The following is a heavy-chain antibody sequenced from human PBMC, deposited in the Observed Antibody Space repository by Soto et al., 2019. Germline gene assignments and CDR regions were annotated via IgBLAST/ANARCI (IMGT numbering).Heavy chain of an antibody. CDR3: AKSLDYSNYFGSYYYYYYMDV. Sequence: SETLSLTCTVSGGSISSSSYYWGWIRQPPGKGLEWIGSIYYSGSTYYNPSLKSRVTISVDTSKNQFSLKLSSVTAADTAVYYCAKSLDYSNYFGSYYYYYYMDVWGKGTTVTVSS. CDR2: IYYSGST. CDR1: GGSISSSSYY. V-gene: IGHV4-39*01. D-gene: IGHD4-4*01. J-gene: IGHJ6*03.